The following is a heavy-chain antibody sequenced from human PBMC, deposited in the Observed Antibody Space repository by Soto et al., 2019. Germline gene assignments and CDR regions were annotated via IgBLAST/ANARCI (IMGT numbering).Heavy chain of an antibody. CDR2: MNPNSVNT. Sequence: QVQLVQSGAEVKKPGASVKVSCKASGYTFTSYDINLVRQATGQGLEWMGWMNPNSVNTGYAQKFQGRVTMTMNTSISTAYMELSSLRSEDKAVYYCARTLYGDNVDYWGQGTLVTVSS. CDR3: ARTLYGDNVDY. J-gene: IGHJ4*02. CDR1: GYTFTSYD. V-gene: IGHV1-8*01. D-gene: IGHD4-17*01.